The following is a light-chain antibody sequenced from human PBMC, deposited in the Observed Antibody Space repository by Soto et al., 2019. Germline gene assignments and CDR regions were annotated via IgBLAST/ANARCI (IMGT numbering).Light chain of an antibody. CDR2: AAS. V-gene: IGKV1-9*01. CDR3: QQLNSYPQIT. CDR1: QGINSY. J-gene: IGKJ5*01. Sequence: DIQLTQSPSFLSASVGDRVTTTCRASQGINSYLAWYQQEPGKAPKLLIYAASTLQSGVPSRFSGSGSGTEFTLTISSLQPEDFATYYCQQLNSYPQITFGQGTRLEIK.